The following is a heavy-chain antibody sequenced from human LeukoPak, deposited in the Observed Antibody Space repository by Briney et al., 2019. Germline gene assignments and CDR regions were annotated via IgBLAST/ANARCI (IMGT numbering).Heavy chain of an antibody. J-gene: IGHJ4*02. D-gene: IGHD2-2*01. V-gene: IGHV3-74*03. CDR1: GFTLCSSW. Sequence: GSLRLSCAASGFTLCSSWMQWVRQTPGQGLVWVSRINSDESVTTYTNSVKGRFTISRDNAKNTLYLQMNSLRAEDTAMYYCVRSRFTTSSFDYWGQGTLVTVSS. CDR3: VRSRFTTSSFDY. CDR2: INSDESVT.